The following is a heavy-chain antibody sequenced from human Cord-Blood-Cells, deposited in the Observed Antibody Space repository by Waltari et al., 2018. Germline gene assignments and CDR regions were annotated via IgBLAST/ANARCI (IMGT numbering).Heavy chain of an antibody. CDR3: ARDWGSRAFDI. CDR2: INHSGST. CDR1: GGSFSGYY. V-gene: IGHV4-34*01. Sequence: QVQLQQWGAGLLKPSETLSLTCAVYGGSFSGYYWSWIRQPPGKGLEWIGEINHSGSTNYHPSLKSRVTISVDTSKNQFSLKLSSVTAADTAVYYCARDWGSRAFDIWGQGTMVTVSS. D-gene: IGHD7-27*01. J-gene: IGHJ3*02.